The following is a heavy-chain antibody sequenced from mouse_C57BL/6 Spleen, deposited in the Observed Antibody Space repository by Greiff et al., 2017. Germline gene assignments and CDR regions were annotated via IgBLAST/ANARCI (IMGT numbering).Heavy chain of an antibody. CDR3: ARGHEYDRGDFGY. V-gene: IGHV1-50*01. CDR2: IDPSDSYT. D-gene: IGHD2-4*01. Sequence: QVQLQQPGAELVKPGASVKLSCKASGYTFTSYWMPWVKQRPGQGLEWIGDIDPSDSYTNYNQKFKSKATLTVDTSSSTAYMQLSSLTSEDSAVYYCARGHEYDRGDFGYWGQGTTLTVAS. CDR1: GYTFTSYW. J-gene: IGHJ2*01.